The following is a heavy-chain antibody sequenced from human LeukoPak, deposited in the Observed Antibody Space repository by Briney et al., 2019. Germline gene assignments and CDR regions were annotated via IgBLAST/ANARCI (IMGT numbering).Heavy chain of an antibody. V-gene: IGHV4-59*08. D-gene: IGHD5-24*01. CDR3: ARGARAGYNLEPFDY. CDR1: GGSMSIYY. CDR2: IYYSGST. Sequence: PSDTLSLTCTVSGGSMSIYYWSWIRQPPGKGLEWIGYIYYSGSTKYNPSLKSRVTISVDTSKNQFSLKLSSVTAADTAVYYCARGARAGYNLEPFDYWGQGTLVTVSS. J-gene: IGHJ4*02.